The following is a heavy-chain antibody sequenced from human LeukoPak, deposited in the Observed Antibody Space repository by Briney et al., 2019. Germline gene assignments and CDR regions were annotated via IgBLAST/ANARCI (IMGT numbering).Heavy chain of an antibody. J-gene: IGHJ4*02. Sequence: GGSLRLSCAASGFTFSSYAMSWVRQAPGKALEWVSAISGSGGSTYYADSVKGRFAISRDNSKNTLYLQMNSLRAEDTAVYYCAKAYYYDSSGYLDYWGQGTLVTVSS. CDR2: ISGSGGST. V-gene: IGHV3-23*01. CDR3: AKAYYYDSSGYLDY. CDR1: GFTFSSYA. D-gene: IGHD3-22*01.